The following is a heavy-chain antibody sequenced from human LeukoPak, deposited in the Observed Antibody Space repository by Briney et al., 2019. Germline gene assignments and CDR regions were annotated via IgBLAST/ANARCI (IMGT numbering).Heavy chain of an antibody. CDR2: IYSGGST. Sequence: GGSLRPSCAASGFTVSSNYMSWVRQAPGKGLEWVSVIYSGGSTYYADSVKGRFTISRDNSKNTLYLQMNSLRAEDTAVYYCARDYPEGYYYDSSVGAFDIWGQGTMVTVSS. J-gene: IGHJ3*02. CDR3: ARDYPEGYYYDSSVGAFDI. CDR1: GFTVSSNY. V-gene: IGHV3-53*01. D-gene: IGHD3-22*01.